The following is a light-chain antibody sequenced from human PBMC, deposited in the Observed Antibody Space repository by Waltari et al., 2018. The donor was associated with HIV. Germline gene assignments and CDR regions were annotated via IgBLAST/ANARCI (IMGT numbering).Light chain of an antibody. CDR1: QSVSHN. CDR3: QQYSDWPRYT. J-gene: IGKJ2*01. V-gene: IGKV3-15*01. CDR2: AAS. Sequence: EIVMTQSPATLSVSPAETATLSGRASQSVSHNLAWYQQKPGQPPRLVIYAASSRAAGIPARFSGSGSGTEFTLTITSLQSGDFGVYYCQQYSDWPRYTFGGGTNLEIK.